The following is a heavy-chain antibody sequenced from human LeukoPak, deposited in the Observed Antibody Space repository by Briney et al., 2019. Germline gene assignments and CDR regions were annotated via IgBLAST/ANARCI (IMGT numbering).Heavy chain of an antibody. CDR2: IYTSGST. J-gene: IGHJ6*02. CDR1: GGSISGYY. V-gene: IGHV4-4*07. D-gene: IGHD4-17*01. CDR3: ARITVTTRGGYYYGMDV. Sequence: SETLSLTCTVSGGSISGYYWSWIRQPAGKGLEWIGRIYTSGSTNYNPSLKSRVTMSVDTSKNQFSLKLSSVTAADTAVYYCARITVTTRGGYYYGMDVWGQGTTVTVSS.